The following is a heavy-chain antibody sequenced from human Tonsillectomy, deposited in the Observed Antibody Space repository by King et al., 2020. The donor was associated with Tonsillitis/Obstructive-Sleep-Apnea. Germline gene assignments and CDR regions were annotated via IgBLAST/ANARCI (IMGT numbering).Heavy chain of an antibody. V-gene: IGHV3-23*04. CDR2: ISGGGGST. CDR1: GITFSSYA. CDR3: AKAMVQGIIITIFDY. J-gene: IGHJ4*02. Sequence: VQLVESGGGLVQPGGSLRLSCAASGITFSSYAMSWVRRAPGKGLEWVSTISGGGGSTYYADSVKGRFTISRDNSKNTLYLQMNSLRAEETAVYYCAKAMVQGIIITIFDYWGQGTLVTVSS. D-gene: IGHD3-10*01.